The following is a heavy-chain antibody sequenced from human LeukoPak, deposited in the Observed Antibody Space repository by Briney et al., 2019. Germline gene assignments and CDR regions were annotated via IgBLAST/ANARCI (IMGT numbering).Heavy chain of an antibody. CDR1: GFTFSSYW. V-gene: IGHV3-48*04. CDR3: ARQYYYDSSGYYPEYYFDY. CDR2: ISSSGSTI. J-gene: IGHJ4*02. D-gene: IGHD3-22*01. Sequence: GGSLRLSCAASGFTFSSYWMSWVRQAPGKGLEWVSYISSSGSTIYYADSVKGRFTISRDNAKNSLYLQMNSLRAEDTAVYYCARQYYYDSSGYYPEYYFDYWGQGTLVTVSS.